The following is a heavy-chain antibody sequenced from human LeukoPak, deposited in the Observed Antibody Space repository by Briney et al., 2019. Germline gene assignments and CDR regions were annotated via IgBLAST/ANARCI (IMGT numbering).Heavy chain of an antibody. V-gene: IGHV4-34*01. CDR1: GGSFSGYY. J-gene: IGHJ4*02. CDR2: INHSGSI. D-gene: IGHD1-26*01. CDR3: ARGSEGATLDY. Sequence: SETLSLTCAVYGGSFSGYYWSWIRQPPGKGLEWIGEINHSGSINYNPSLKSRVTISVDTSKNQFSLKLSSVTAADTAVYYCARGSEGATLDYWGQGTLVTVSS.